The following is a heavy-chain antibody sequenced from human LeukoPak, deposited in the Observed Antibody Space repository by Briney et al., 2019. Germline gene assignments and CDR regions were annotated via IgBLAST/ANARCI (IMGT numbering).Heavy chain of an antibody. D-gene: IGHD3-22*01. Sequence: ASVKVSCKASGYTFTGYYMHWVRQAPGQGLEWMGWINPNSGGTNYAQKFQGRVTMTTDTSTSTAYMELRSLRSDDTAVYYCARDHSSGYYRYFDYWGQGTLVTVSS. V-gene: IGHV1-2*02. CDR2: INPNSGGT. CDR3: ARDHSSGYYRYFDY. J-gene: IGHJ4*02. CDR1: GYTFTGYY.